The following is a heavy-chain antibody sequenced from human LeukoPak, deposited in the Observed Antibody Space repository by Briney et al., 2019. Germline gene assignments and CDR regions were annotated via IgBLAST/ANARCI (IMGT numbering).Heavy chain of an antibody. J-gene: IGHJ4*02. D-gene: IGHD5-12*01. Sequence: PGGSLRLSCAASGFSFSSYAMHWFRQAPGKGLEWMALISYDASIIYYADSVRGRFTISRGNSKNTLYLQMNSLRAEDTAVYYCARGPSGYHNTGGQGTLVTVSS. V-gene: IGHV3-30*14. CDR3: ARGPSGYHNT. CDR2: ISYDASII. CDR1: GFSFSSYA.